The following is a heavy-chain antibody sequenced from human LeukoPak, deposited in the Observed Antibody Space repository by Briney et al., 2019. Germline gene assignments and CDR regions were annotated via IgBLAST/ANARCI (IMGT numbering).Heavy chain of an antibody. D-gene: IGHD2-2*02. Sequence: GRSLRLSCAASGFTFSSYAMHWDRQAPGKGLEWVAVISYDGSNKYYADSVKGRFTISRDNSKNTLYLQMNSLRAEDTAVYYCARDVLKVVVPAAITSGSRFYYYYGMDVWGQGTTVTVSS. CDR3: ARDVLKVVVPAAITSGSRFYYYYGMDV. J-gene: IGHJ6*02. CDR2: ISYDGSNK. V-gene: IGHV3-30-3*01. CDR1: GFTFSSYA.